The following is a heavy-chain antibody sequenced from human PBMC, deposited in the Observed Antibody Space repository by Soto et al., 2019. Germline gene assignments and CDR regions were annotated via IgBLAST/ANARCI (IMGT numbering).Heavy chain of an antibody. CDR2: IYYSGST. V-gene: IGHV4-59*08. Sequence: SETLSLTCTVSGGSVSRYYWSWIRQPPGKGLEWIAYIYYSGSTKYNPSLKSRVTMSVDTSNNQFSLKVSSVTAADTAVYYCARHSNRSYGLYYFDYWGLGALVTVSS. CDR1: GGSVSRYY. CDR3: ARHSNRSYGLYYFDY. J-gene: IGHJ4*02. D-gene: IGHD1-26*01.